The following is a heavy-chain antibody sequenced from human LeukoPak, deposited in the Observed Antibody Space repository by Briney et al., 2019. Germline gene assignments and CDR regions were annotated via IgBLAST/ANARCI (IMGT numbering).Heavy chain of an antibody. CDR1: GFTFSSYS. J-gene: IGHJ4*02. V-gene: IGHV3-21*01. D-gene: IGHD6-6*01. Sequence: AGGSLRLSCAASGFTFSSYSMNWVRQAPGKGLEWVSSISSSSSYIYYAGSVKGRFTISRDNAKNSLYLQMNSLRAEDTAVYYCARGTSSIAAQVDYWGQGTLVTVSS. CDR2: ISSSSSYI. CDR3: ARGTSSIAAQVDY.